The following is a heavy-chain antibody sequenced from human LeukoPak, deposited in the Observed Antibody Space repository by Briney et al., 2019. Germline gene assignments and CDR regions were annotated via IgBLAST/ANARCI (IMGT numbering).Heavy chain of an antibody. J-gene: IGHJ5*02. CDR2: IVPMGDIT. CDR3: ARESVRNWLDP. CDR1: GGTFSTYA. Sequence: SVKVSCKASGGTFSTYAISWVRQAPGQGLEGMGRIVPMGDITNYAQRFQGRVTITADKFTRKAYTELSSLRSEDTALYYCARESVRNWLDPWGQGTLVTVAS. D-gene: IGHD3-3*01. V-gene: IGHV1-69*04.